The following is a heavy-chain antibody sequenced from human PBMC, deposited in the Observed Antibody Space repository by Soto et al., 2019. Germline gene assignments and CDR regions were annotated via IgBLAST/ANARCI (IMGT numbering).Heavy chain of an antibody. CDR3: AKGTELLWFGEPADY. Sequence: EVQLVESGGGLVQPGRSLRLSCAASGFTFDDYAMHWVRQAPGKGLEWVSGISWNSGSIGYADSVKGRFTISRDNAKNSLYLQMNSLRAEDTALYYSAKGTELLWFGEPADYWGQGTLVTVSS. V-gene: IGHV3-9*01. D-gene: IGHD3-10*01. J-gene: IGHJ4*02. CDR2: ISWNSGSI. CDR1: GFTFDDYA.